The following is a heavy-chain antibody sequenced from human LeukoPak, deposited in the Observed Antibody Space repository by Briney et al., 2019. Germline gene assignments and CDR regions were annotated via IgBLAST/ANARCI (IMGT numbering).Heavy chain of an antibody. Sequence: ASVKVSCKASGYTFTSYDINWVRQATGQGLEWMGWMNPNSGNTGYAQKFQGRVTMTRDTSISTAYMELSRLRSDDTAVYYCARRYYDILTGYDAFDIWGQGTMVTVSS. J-gene: IGHJ3*02. CDR3: ARRYYDILTGYDAFDI. V-gene: IGHV1-8*01. CDR1: GYTFTSYD. CDR2: MNPNSGNT. D-gene: IGHD3-9*01.